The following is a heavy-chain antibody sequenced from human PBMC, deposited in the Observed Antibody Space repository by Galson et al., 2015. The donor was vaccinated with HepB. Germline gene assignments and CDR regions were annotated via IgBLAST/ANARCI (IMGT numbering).Heavy chain of an antibody. V-gene: IGHV1-18*01. Sequence: SVKVSCKASGYTFTSYGISWVRQAPGQGLEWMGWISAYNGNTNYAQKLQGRVTMTTDTSTSTAYMELRSLRSDDTAVYYCARGSTDLGDWGSVVYWGQGTLVTVSS. CDR2: ISAYNGNT. J-gene: IGHJ4*02. CDR3: ARGSTDLGDWGSVVY. D-gene: IGHD3-16*01. CDR1: GYTFTSYG.